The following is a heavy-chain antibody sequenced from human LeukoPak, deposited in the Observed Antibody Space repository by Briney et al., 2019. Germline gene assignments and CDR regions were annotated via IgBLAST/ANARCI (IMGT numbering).Heavy chain of an antibody. Sequence: ASVKVACKASGYTFTSYGISWVRQAPGQGLEWMGWISAYNGNTNYAQKIQGRVTMTTDTSTSTAYMELRSLRSDDTVVYFCARTRQSIKGNWFDPWGQGTLVTVSS. CDR2: ISAYNGNT. D-gene: IGHD6-6*01. V-gene: IGHV1-18*01. CDR1: GYTFTSYG. CDR3: ARTRQSIKGNWFDP. J-gene: IGHJ5*02.